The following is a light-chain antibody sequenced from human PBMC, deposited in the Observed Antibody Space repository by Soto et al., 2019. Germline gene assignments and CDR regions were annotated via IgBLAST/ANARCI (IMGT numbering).Light chain of an antibody. Sequence: DIQMTQSPSTLSASVGDRVTLTCRASQSLNSELAWYQQKPGKAPNLLIYQASSLKGGVPSRFTGTGSGTEFTFTISSLQPGDSATYYCQQYNDYPLTFGAGTKVEIK. V-gene: IGKV1-5*03. J-gene: IGKJ4*01. CDR3: QQYNDYPLT. CDR2: QAS. CDR1: QSLNSE.